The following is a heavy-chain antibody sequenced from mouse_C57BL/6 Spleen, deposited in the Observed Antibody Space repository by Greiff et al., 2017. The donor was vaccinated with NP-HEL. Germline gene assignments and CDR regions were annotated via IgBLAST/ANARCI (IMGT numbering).Heavy chain of an antibody. CDR1: GYTFTSYW. V-gene: IGHV1-52*01. J-gene: IGHJ2*01. CDR3: ESHYGGD. D-gene: IGHD1-1*01. Sequence: QVQLQQPGAELVRPGSSVKLSCKASGYTFTSYWMHWVKQRPIQGLEWIGNIDPSDSETYYNQKFKDKATLTVDKSSSTAYMQLSSLTSEDSAVYDCESHYGGDWGQGTTLTVSS. CDR2: IDPSDSET.